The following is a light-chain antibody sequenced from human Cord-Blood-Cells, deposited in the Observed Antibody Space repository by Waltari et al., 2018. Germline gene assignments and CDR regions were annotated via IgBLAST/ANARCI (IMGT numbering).Light chain of an antibody. CDR2: SNN. V-gene: IGLV1-44*01. Sequence: QSVLPQPPPPSGTPGQRVTISCSGSSSNIGSTTVNCYQQLPGTAPKLLIYSNNQRPSGVPDRFSGSKSGTSASLAISGLQSEDEADYYCAAWDDSLNGVVFGGGTKLTVL. CDR1: SSNIGSTT. J-gene: IGLJ2*01. CDR3: AAWDDSLNGVV.